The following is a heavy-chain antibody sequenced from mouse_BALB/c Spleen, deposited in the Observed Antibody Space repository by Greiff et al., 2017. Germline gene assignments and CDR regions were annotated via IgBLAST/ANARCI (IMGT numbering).Heavy chain of an antibody. J-gene: IGHJ4*01. CDR2: ISSGSSTI. V-gene: IGHV5-17*02. CDR1: GFTFSSFG. CDR3: ARSDSYAMDY. Sequence: EVHLVESGGGLVQPGGSRKLSCAASGFTFSSFGMHWVRQAPEKGLEWVAYISSGSSTIYYADTVKGRFTISRDNPKNTLFLQMTSLRSEDTAMYYCARSDSYAMDYWGQGTSVTVSS.